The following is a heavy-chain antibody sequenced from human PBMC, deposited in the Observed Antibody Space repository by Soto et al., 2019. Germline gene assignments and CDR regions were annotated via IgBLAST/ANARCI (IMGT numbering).Heavy chain of an antibody. CDR2: ISSSSSYI. Sequence: EVQLVESGGGLVKPGRSLRLSCAASGFTFGSYSMNWVRQAPGKGLEWVSSISSSSSYIYYADSVKGRFTISRDNAKNSLYLQMNSLRAEDTAVYYCARDLHSSSSRYFDYWGQGTLVTVSS. D-gene: IGHD6-6*01. CDR1: GFTFGSYS. CDR3: ARDLHSSSSRYFDY. V-gene: IGHV3-21*01. J-gene: IGHJ4*02.